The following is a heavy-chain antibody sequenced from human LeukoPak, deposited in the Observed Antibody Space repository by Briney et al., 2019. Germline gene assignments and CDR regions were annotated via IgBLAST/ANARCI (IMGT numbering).Heavy chain of an antibody. CDR3: AKWGKLPFYFNGMDV. Sequence: GGSLRLSCPASGFTVSSNYMDWVRQAPGKGLEWVSVSYSGCSTYYADSVKVRFTISRDNSKNTLYLQMNSLRAEDTAVYYCAKWGKLPFYFNGMDVWGQGTTVTVSS. V-gene: IGHV3-66*01. J-gene: IGHJ6*02. CDR2: SYSGCST. D-gene: IGHD3-16*01. CDR1: GFTVSSNY.